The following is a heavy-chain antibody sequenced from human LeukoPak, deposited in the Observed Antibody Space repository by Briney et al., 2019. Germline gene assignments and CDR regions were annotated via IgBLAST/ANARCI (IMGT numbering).Heavy chain of an antibody. J-gene: IGHJ3*02. CDR1: GDSLTSHF. V-gene: IGHV4-59*08. D-gene: IGHD2-21*02. CDR2: VFHSGTT. Sequence: SEALSLTCNVSGDSLTSHFWSWIRQTPGKGLEWIGYVFHSGTTNYSPSLKSRVTISLDTSKKQFYLRLASVTAADTAVYYCARRMVTVTDAFYICGRGTMVSVSS. CDR3: ARRMVTVTDAFYI.